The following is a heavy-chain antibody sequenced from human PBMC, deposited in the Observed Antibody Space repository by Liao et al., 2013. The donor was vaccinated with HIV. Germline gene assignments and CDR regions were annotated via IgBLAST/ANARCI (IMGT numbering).Heavy chain of an antibody. J-gene: IGHJ6*03. V-gene: IGHV4-61*02. CDR3: AREDYPSRYYYYYYMDV. Sequence: QVQLQESGPGLVKPSQTLSLTCTVSGGSISSGSYYWSWIRQPAGKGLEWIGRIYTSGSTNYNPSLKSRVTISVDTSKNQFSLKLSSVTAADTAVYYCAREDYPSRYYYYYYMDVWGKGTTVTVSS. CDR1: GGSISSGSYY. D-gene: IGHD4-11*01. CDR2: IYTSGST.